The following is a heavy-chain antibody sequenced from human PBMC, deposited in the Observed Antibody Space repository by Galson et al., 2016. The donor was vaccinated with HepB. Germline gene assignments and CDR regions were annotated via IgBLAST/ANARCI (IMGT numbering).Heavy chain of an antibody. CDR3: ARDRGGTYSNCFDC. D-gene: IGHD1-26*01. V-gene: IGHV3-53*01. CDR2: SYGDGST. Sequence: SLRLSCAASGFIVSNDYMNWVRQAPGKGLEWLSVSYGDGSTYYAESVRGRFTISRDNSKNTLYLLINSLSAEDTAVYYCARDRGGTYSNCFDCWGQGTLVTVSS. J-gene: IGHJ4*02. CDR1: GFIVSNDY.